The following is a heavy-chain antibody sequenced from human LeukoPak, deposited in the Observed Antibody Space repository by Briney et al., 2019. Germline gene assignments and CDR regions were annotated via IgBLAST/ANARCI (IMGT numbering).Heavy chain of an antibody. J-gene: IGHJ4*02. CDR3: ARGDGNYFDY. CDR2: FYSGDT. V-gene: IGHV4-61*02. Sequence: SETLSLTCTVSGGPIGSGSNHWSWIRQPAGKGLEWIGRFYSGDTNYNPSLKSRVTISVDTSKNHFSLNLNSMTAADTAVYYCARGDGNYFDYWGQGALVTVSS. D-gene: IGHD1-1*01. CDR1: GGPIGSGSNH.